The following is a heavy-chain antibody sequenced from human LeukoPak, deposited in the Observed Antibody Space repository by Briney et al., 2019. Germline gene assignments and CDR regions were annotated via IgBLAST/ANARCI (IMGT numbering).Heavy chain of an antibody. J-gene: IGHJ5*02. Sequence: ASVKVSCKASGYTFTGYYMHWVRQAPGQGLEWMGWINPNSGGTNYAQKVQGRVTMTRDTSISTAYMELSRLRSDDTAVYYCARDYGSRGDWFDPWGQGTLVTVSS. CDR3: ARDYGSRGDWFDP. CDR1: GYTFTGYY. D-gene: IGHD3-10*01. V-gene: IGHV1-2*02. CDR2: INPNSGGT.